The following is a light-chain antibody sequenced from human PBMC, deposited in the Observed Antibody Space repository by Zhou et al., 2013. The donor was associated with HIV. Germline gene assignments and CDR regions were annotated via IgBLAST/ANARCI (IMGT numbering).Light chain of an antibody. V-gene: IGKV1-39*01. CDR2: GAA. CDR3: LQDHTFPWT. J-gene: IGKJ1*01. CDR1: QSISIY. Sequence: DIQMTQSPSSLSASVGDRVTITCRASQSISIYLNWYQHKPGKAPKLLIYGAASLLSGVPSRFSGSGSDTDFTLAIRSLQPEDLATYYCLQDHTFPWTFGQGTKLDFK.